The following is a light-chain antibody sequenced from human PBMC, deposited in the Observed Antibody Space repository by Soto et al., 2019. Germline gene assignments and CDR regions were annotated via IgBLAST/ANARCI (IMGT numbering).Light chain of an antibody. CDR2: EVS. J-gene: IGLJ1*01. CDR1: SSDVGGYNY. CDR3: SSYTSSSTYV. V-gene: IGLV2-14*01. Sequence: QSALTQPASVSGSPGQSITISCTGTSSDVGGYNYVSWYQQHPGKAPKLIIYEVSNRPSGVSNRFSGSKSGNTASLTISGLQAEDEADYYCSSYTSSSTYVFGTWTKLTVL.